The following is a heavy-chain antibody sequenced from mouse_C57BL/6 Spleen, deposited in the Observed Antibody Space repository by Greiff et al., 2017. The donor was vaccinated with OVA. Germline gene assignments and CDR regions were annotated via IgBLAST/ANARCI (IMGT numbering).Heavy chain of an antibody. CDR1: GYAFSSYW. J-gene: IGHJ3*01. D-gene: IGHD2-3*01. Sequence: QVQLQQSGAELVKPGASVKISCKASGYAFSSYWMNWVKQRPGKGLEWIGQIYPGDGDTTYNGKFKGKATLTADKSSSTAYLQLSSLTSEDSAVYFCARNGYYEAWFAYWGQGTLVTVSA. V-gene: IGHV1-80*01. CDR2: IYPGDGDT. CDR3: ARNGYYEAWFAY.